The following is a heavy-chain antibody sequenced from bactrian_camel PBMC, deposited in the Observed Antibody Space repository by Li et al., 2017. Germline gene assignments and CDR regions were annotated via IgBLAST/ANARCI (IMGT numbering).Heavy chain of an antibody. Sequence: VQLVESGGGSVQAGGSLRLSCDASRYTYSSYCMGWSRQAPGKEREGVAAIDSDGRTHYADSFQGRFTVSTDNARKFLYLQLNDLKPEDTAVYYCAASFTACVARAHYVERYAYCGQGTQVTVS. V-gene: IGHV3S55*01. J-gene: IGHJ4*01. CDR2: IDSDGRT. CDR3: AASFTACVARAHYVERYAY. D-gene: IGHD8*01. CDR1: RYTYSSYC.